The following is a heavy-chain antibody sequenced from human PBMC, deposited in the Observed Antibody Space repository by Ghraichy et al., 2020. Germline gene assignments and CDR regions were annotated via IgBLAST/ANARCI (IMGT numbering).Heavy chain of an antibody. CDR2: IYYSGSA. CDR1: GGSISSDFYY. D-gene: IGHD1-26*01. J-gene: IGHJ3*02. CDR3: ARQSDSGTFPFEAFDI. Sequence: SETLSLTCTVSGGSISSDFYYWGWIRQPPGKGLEWIGSIYYSGSAYYKSSLKGRVTISVDTSKNQFSLKVNSATAADTAVYFCARQSDSGTFPFEAFDIWGPGAVVTVSS. V-gene: IGHV4-39*01.